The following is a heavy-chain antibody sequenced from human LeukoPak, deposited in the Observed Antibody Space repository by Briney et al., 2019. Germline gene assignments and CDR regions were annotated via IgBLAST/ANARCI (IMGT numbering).Heavy chain of an antibody. Sequence: ASVKVSCKASGYTFTGYYMHWVRQAPGQGLEWMGWINPNSGGTNYAPKFQGRVTMTRDTSISTAYMELSRLRSDDTAVYYCARGLDYGMDVWGQGTTVTVSS. J-gene: IGHJ6*02. CDR2: INPNSGGT. CDR1: GYTFTGYY. CDR3: ARGLDYGMDV. V-gene: IGHV1-2*02.